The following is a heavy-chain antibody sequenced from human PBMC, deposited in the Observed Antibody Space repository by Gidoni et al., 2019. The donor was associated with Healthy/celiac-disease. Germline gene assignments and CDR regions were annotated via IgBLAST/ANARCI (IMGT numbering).Heavy chain of an antibody. CDR1: GLALGSYG. Sequence: QVQLVESGGGVVQPGRSLRLSCAASGLALGSYGMHCVRQPPGKGLGWVAVISYAVSNKYYADSVKGRFTISRDNSKNTLYLQMNSLRAEDTAVYYCAKDQPGLLRYFDWLLSPFDYWGQGTLVTVSS. CDR3: AKDQPGLLRYFDWLLSPFDY. D-gene: IGHD3-9*01. V-gene: IGHV3-30*18. J-gene: IGHJ4*02. CDR2: ISYAVSNK.